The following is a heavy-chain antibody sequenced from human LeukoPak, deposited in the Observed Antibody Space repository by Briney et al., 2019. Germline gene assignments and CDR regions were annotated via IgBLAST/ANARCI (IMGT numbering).Heavy chain of an antibody. CDR3: ARDRPGRYDFWSGYSDY. J-gene: IGHJ4*02. CDR2: IYTSGST. D-gene: IGHD3-3*01. CDR1: GGSISSGDYY. Sequence: KPSETLSLTCTVSGGSISSGDYYWSWIRQPAGKGLEWIGRIYTSGSTNYNPSLKSRVTISVDTSKNQFSLKLSSVTAADTAVYYCARDRPGRYDFWSGYSDYWGQGTLVTVSS. V-gene: IGHV4-61*02.